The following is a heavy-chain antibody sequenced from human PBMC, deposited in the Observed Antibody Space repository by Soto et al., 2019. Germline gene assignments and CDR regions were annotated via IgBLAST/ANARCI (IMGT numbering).Heavy chain of an antibody. CDR2: MNPNSGNT. V-gene: IGHV1-8*01. D-gene: IGHD3-3*01. J-gene: IGHJ5*02. CDR1: GYTFTSYD. Sequence: RASVKVSCKASGYTFTSYDINWVRQATGQGLEWMGWMNPNSGNTGYAQKFQGRVTMTRNTSISTAYMELSSLRSEDTAVYYCASSPFWSGYYMSWFDPWGQGTLVTVS. CDR3: ASSPFWSGYYMSWFDP.